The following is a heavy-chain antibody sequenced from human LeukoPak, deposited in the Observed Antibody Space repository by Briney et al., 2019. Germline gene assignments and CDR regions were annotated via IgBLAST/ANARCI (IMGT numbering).Heavy chain of an antibody. Sequence: PSETLSLTCTVSGASISSSFWSWIRHSPGKGLEWIAYIYYTGSTQYNPSLKSRLTISLDTSKHQFSLRLGSVTAADTAIYNSAKSITVSTLNWFDPWGQGTLVTVSS. D-gene: IGHD5/OR15-5a*01. V-gene: IGHV4-59*01. J-gene: IGHJ5*02. CDR1: GASISSSF. CDR3: AKSITVSTLNWFDP. CDR2: IYYTGST.